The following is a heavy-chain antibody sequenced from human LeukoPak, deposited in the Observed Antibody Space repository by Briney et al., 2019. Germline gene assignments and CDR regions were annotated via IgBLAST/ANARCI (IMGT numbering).Heavy chain of an antibody. D-gene: IGHD3-22*01. J-gene: IGHJ6*03. Sequence: GGSLRLSCAASGFTFSSYWMSWVRQAPGKGLEWVANIKQDGSEKYYVDSVKGRFTISRDNAKSSLYLQMNSLRAEDTAVYYCARPYYYDSSPTTYYYYYMDVWGKGTTVTVS. CDR2: IKQDGSEK. CDR3: ARPYYYDSSPTTYYYYYMDV. V-gene: IGHV3-7*01. CDR1: GFTFSSYW.